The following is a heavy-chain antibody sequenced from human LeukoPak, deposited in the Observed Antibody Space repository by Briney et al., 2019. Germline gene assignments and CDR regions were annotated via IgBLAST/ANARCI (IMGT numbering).Heavy chain of an antibody. D-gene: IGHD3-10*01. V-gene: IGHV4-4*07. J-gene: IGHJ4*02. CDR2: IYTSGST. Sequence: SETLSLTCAVYGGSFSGYYWSWIRQPAGKGLEWIGRIYTSGSTNYNPSLKSRVTMSVDTSKNQFSLKLSSVTAADTAVYYCAREGGWGYGSGSYWVYWGQGTLVTVSS. CDR3: AREGGWGYGSGSYWVY. CDR1: GGSFSGYY.